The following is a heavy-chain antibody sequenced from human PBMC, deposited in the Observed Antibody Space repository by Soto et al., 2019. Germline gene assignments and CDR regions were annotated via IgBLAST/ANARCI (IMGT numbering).Heavy chain of an antibody. CDR1: GGTFSSYA. CDR3: ATPSGSHGDDAFDI. J-gene: IGHJ3*02. CDR2: IIPIFGTA. V-gene: IGHV1-69*13. D-gene: IGHD1-26*01. Sequence: SVKVSCKASGGTFSSYAISWVRQAPGQGLEWMGGIIPIFGTANYAQKFQGRVTITADESTSTAYMELSSLRSEDTAVYYCATPSGSHGDDAFDIWGQGTMVTVSS.